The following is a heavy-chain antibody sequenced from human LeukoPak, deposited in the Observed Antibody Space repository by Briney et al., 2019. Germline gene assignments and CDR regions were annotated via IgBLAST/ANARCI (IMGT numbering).Heavy chain of an antibody. J-gene: IGHJ4*02. V-gene: IGHV1-69*13. CDR2: IIPIFGTA. D-gene: IGHD6-19*01. CDR3: AREAVAGTWGLGAPVLYFDY. CDR1: GGTFSSYA. Sequence: ASVKVSCKASGGTFSSYAISWVRQAPGHGLEWMGGIIPIFGTANYAQKFQGRVTITADESTSTAYMELSSLRSEDTAVYYCAREAVAGTWGLGAPVLYFDYWGQGTLVTVSS.